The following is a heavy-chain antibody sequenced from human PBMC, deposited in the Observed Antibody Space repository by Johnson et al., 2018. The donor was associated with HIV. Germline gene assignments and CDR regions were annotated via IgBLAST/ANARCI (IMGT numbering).Heavy chain of an antibody. D-gene: IGHD3-22*01. J-gene: IGHJ3*02. CDR1: GFTFDEPG. Sequence: VQLVESGGGVVRRGGSLRLSCATSGFTFDEPGMSWVRQGPGQGLGGVPGINLNGGGTGYADPVTGRFHIFRDNSKNTMYLQMNSLRAEDRAVYYCARGLVDSSGYTDAFDIWGQGTMVTVSS. CDR3: ARGLVDSSGYTDAFDI. CDR2: INLNGGGT. V-gene: IGHV3-20*04.